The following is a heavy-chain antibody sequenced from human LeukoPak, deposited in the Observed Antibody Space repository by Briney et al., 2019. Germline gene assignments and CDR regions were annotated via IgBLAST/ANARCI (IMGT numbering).Heavy chain of an antibody. D-gene: IGHD1-1*01. Sequence: PSETLSLTCTVSGDSISRRDYYWRWIRQPPGKGLQWIGYILYSGSTYYNPSRHSRLTISVDTSKNQFSLRLSSVTAADTAVYYCARDGIFDCWGQGTLVTVSS. CDR3: ARDGIFDC. V-gene: IGHV4-30-4*08. J-gene: IGHJ4*02. CDR1: GDSISRRDYY. CDR2: ILYSGST.